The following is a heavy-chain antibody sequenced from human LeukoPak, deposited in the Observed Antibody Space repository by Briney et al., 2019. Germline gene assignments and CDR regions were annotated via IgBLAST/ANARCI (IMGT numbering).Heavy chain of an antibody. V-gene: IGHV3-30-3*01. CDR2: ISYDGSNK. CDR1: GFTFSIYA. D-gene: IGHD6-6*01. J-gene: IGHJ4*02. Sequence: PGGSLRLSCAASGFTFSIYAMHWVRQAPGKGLEWVAVISYDGSNKYYADSVKGRFTISRDNSKNTLYLQMNTLRAEDTAVYYCARGRSSSAPYDYWGQGTLVSVSS. CDR3: ARGRSSSAPYDY.